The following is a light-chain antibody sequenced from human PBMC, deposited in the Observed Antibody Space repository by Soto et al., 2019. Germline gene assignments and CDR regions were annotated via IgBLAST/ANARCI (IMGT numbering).Light chain of an antibody. J-gene: IGKJ1*01. CDR3: QHYNSYSEA. CDR2: KAS. CDR1: PSISSW. V-gene: IGKV1-5*03. Sequence: DIQMTQSPSTLSGPVGDRVTITCRASPSISSWLAWYQQKPGKDPKLLIYKASILKSGVPSRFSGSGSGTEFTLTISSLQPDDVATYYCQHYNSYSEAFGQGTKVELK.